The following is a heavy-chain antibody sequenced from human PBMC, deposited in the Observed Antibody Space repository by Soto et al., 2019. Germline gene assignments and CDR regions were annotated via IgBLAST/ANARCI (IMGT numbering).Heavy chain of an antibody. CDR2: ISYDGSNK. D-gene: IGHD6-19*01. CDR1: GFTFSSYA. V-gene: IGHV3-30-3*01. Sequence: GGSLRLSCAASGFTFSSYAMHWVRQAPGKGLEWVAVISYDGSNKYYADSMKGRFTISRDNSKNTLYLQMNSLRAEDTAVYYCARVSSGWFYYFDYWGQGTLVTVSS. CDR3: ARVSSGWFYYFDY. J-gene: IGHJ4*02.